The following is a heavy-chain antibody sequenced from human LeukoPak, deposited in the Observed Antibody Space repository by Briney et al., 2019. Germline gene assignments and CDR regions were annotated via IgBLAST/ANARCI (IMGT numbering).Heavy chain of an antibody. V-gene: IGHV3-66*04. D-gene: IGHD3-9*01. Sequence: GGSLRLSCAASGFTVSSKYMSWVRQAPGKGLEWVSVIYSGGSTHYADSVKGRFTISRDNSKNTLYLQMNSLRAEDTAVYYCARRTRYFDWWSFWGQGTLVTVSS. CDR2: IYSGGST. CDR1: GFTVSSKY. J-gene: IGHJ4*02. CDR3: ARRTRYFDWWSF.